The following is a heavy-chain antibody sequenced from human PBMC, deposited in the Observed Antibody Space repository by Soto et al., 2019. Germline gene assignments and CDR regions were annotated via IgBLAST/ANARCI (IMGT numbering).Heavy chain of an antibody. Sequence: QVQLQESGPGLVKPSETLSLTCSVSGASISSYYYTWIRQTPGKGLEWIGYIYLGGSINHNPSFKGRVFILVETAKTQFPLGPRSVTVAETAVYYCGGAYYDTKGYSLAPWGLGTLVTVSS. J-gene: IGHJ5*02. CDR1: GASISSYY. CDR3: GGAYYDTKGYSLAP. D-gene: IGHD3-16*01. CDR2: IYLGGSI. V-gene: IGHV4-59*01.